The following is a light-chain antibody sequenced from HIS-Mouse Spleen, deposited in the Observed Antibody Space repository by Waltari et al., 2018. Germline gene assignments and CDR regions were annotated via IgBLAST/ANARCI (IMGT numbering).Light chain of an antibody. V-gene: IGLV3-10*01. CDR3: YSTDSSGNHRV. J-gene: IGLJ2*01. CDR1: ALPKNY. Sequence: SYELTQPPSVSVSPGQTARITCSGDALPKNYAYWYQQKSGQDPLLVIYEDSKRPSGIPERFSGSSSGTMATLTISGAQVEDEADYYCYSTDSSGNHRVFGGGTKLTVL. CDR2: EDS.